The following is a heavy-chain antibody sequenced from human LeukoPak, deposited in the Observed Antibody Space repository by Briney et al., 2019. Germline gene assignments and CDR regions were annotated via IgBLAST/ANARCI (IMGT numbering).Heavy chain of an antibody. CDR2: ISSSSSYI. CDR3: ARDPDSSGYYYGAFDI. CDR1: GFTFSSYS. J-gene: IGHJ3*02. Sequence: PGGSLRLSCAASGFTFSSYSMNWVRQAPGKGLGWVSSISSSSSYIYYADSVKGRFTISRDNAKNSLYLQMNSLRAEDTAVYYCARDPDSSGYYYGAFDIWGQGTMVTVSS. D-gene: IGHD3-22*01. V-gene: IGHV3-21*01.